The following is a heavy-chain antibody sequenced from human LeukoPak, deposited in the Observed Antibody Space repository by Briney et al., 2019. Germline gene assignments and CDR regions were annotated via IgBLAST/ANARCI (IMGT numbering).Heavy chain of an antibody. CDR1: GFTFSSYA. V-gene: IGHV3-23*01. D-gene: IGHD6-19*01. J-gene: IGHJ4*02. CDR3: AKDGVTMLSGWSLTGGYYFDY. CDR2: ISGSGGST. Sequence: PGGSLRLSCAASGFTFSSYAMSWVRQAPGKGLEWVSAISGSGGSTYYADSVKGLFTISRDNSKNTLYLQMNSLRAEDTAVYYCAKDGVTMLSGWSLTGGYYFDYWGQGTLVTVSS.